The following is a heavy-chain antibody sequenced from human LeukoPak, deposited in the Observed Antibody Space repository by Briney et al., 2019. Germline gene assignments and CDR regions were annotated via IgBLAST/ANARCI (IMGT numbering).Heavy chain of an antibody. Sequence: GGSLRLSCAASGFTFSSYGMHWVRQAPAKGREWGAFILYDGSNKYYADSVKSRFTISRDNSKNTQYLQMNSLRAEDTAVYYCAKGRPTRYSSSWQEYFQHWGQGTLVTVSS. CDR2: ILYDGSNK. D-gene: IGHD6-13*01. J-gene: IGHJ1*01. V-gene: IGHV3-30*02. CDR1: GFTFSSYG. CDR3: AKGRPTRYSSSWQEYFQH.